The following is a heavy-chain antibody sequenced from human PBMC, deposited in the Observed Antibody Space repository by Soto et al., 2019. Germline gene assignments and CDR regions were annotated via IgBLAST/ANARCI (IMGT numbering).Heavy chain of an antibody. CDR1: GFTFSSYG. Sequence: QVQLVESGGGVVQPGRSLRLSCAASGFTFSSYGMHWVRQAPGKGLEWVAVISYDGSNKYYADSVKGRFTISRDNSKNTLYLQMNSLRAEDTAVYYCAKIGVAGVSFDYWGQGTLVTVS. CDR3: AKIGVAGVSFDY. D-gene: IGHD6-19*01. CDR2: ISYDGSNK. V-gene: IGHV3-30*18. J-gene: IGHJ4*02.